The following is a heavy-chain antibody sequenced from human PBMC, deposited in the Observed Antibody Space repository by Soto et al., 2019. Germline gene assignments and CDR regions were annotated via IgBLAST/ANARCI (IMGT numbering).Heavy chain of an antibody. CDR2: ISAHNGNT. V-gene: IGHV1-18*01. CDR3: ARGRYGDY. D-gene: IGHD1-1*01. Sequence: QVHLVQSGAEVKKPGASVKVSCKGSGYAFTTYGITWVRQAPGQGLEWMGWISAHNGNTNYAQKLQGRVTVTRDTSTITAYMELRSRRSDDTAVYYCARGRYGDYWGQGALVTVSS. CDR1: GYAFTTYG. J-gene: IGHJ4*02.